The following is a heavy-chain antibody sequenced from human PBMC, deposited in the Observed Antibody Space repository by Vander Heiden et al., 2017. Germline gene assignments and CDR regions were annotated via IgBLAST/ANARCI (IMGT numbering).Heavy chain of an antibody. CDR1: GYTSRTYW. CDR3: ARLSANYYGTDWHFDL. J-gene: IGHJ2*01. Sequence: EVQLVPSGAEVKKPGESLKISCKGSGYTSRTYWINWVRQKPGKGLEWLGRIDPSDSYTNYSPSFQGHVTISVDNSISTAYLQWGSLKASDSGMYFCARLSANYYGTDWHFDLWGRGTLVTVSS. D-gene: IGHD1-26*01. V-gene: IGHV5-10-1*03. CDR2: IDPSDSYT.